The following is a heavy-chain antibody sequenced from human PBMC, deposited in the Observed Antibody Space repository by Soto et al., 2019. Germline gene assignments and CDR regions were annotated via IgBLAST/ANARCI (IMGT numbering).Heavy chain of an antibody. Sequence: TSETQSLTCTVSSGSITFYYWSWIRQPPGKGLEWIGYIYYSGSTNYNPSLKSRVTISVDTSKNQFSLKLSSVTAADTAVYYCARDNMRILTGLSPYYYYGMDVWGQGTTVTVSS. D-gene: IGHD3-9*01. CDR3: ARDNMRILTGLSPYYYYGMDV. V-gene: IGHV4-59*01. CDR2: IYYSGST. CDR1: SGSITFYY. J-gene: IGHJ6*02.